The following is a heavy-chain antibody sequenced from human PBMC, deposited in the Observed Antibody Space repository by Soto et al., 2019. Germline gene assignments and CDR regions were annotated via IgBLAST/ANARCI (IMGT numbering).Heavy chain of an antibody. V-gene: IGHV4-39*07. CDR1: GGSISSSSYY. CDR2: IYYSGST. CDR3: AGGGSIVVSTRRLMDV. J-gene: IGHJ6*03. Sequence: SETLSLTCTVSGGSISSSSYYWGWIRQPPGKGLEWIGSIYYSGSTYYNPSLKSRVTISIDTHKNQFSLKLSSVTAADTAFYYCAGGGSIVVSTRRLMDVWGKGTTVTVSS. D-gene: IGHD3-22*01.